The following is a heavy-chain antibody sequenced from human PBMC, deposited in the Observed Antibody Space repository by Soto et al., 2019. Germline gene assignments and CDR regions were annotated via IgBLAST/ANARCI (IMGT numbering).Heavy chain of an antibody. CDR3: ARQGSNGAYYYYGMDV. CDR2: IYPGDSDT. D-gene: IGHD2-8*01. J-gene: IGHJ6*02. V-gene: IGHV5-51*01. Sequence: GESLKISCDGSGYRFSSYCIALVLQMPGKGLEWMGIIYPGDSDTIYSPSFQGQVTFSADKSTSTAYLQWSSLKASDSAMYYCARQGSNGAYYYYGMDVWGQGTTVTVSS. CDR1: GYRFSSYC.